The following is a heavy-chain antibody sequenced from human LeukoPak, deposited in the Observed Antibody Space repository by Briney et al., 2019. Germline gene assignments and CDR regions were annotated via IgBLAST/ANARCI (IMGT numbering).Heavy chain of an antibody. CDR2: ISYDGSNK. V-gene: IGHV3-30*18. J-gene: IGHJ4*02. D-gene: IGHD3-10*01. CDR1: GFTFSSYG. CDR3: AKVEEGYITLTSPDY. Sequence: GGSLRLSCAASGFTFSSYGMHWVRQAPGKGLEWVAVISYDGSNKYYADSVKGRFTISRDNSKNTLYLQMNSLRAEDTAVYYCAKVEEGYITLTSPDYWGQGTLVTVSS.